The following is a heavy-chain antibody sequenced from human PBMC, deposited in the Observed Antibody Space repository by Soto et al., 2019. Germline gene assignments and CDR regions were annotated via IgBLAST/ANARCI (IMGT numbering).Heavy chain of an antibody. D-gene: IGHD6-6*01. CDR1: GFSFTGYY. V-gene: IGHV1-2*02. J-gene: IGHJ5*02. CDR2: INAHSGGT. CDR3: AKDLTRQLAYWLDP. Sequence: ASVKVSCKASGFSFTGYYIHWLRQAPGQGLEWMGWINAHSGGTEYAQKFQGRVTLTGDTSIATAYLTLTSPTSDDTALYYCAKDLTRQLAYWLDPWGQGTQVTVSS.